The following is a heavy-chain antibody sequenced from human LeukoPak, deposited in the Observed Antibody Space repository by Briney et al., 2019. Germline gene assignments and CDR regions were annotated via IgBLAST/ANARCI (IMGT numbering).Heavy chain of an antibody. V-gene: IGHV4-59*01. CDR1: GGSLSNYY. CDR3: ARDLTLPGSFDY. CDR2: IYYSGST. J-gene: IGHJ4*02. D-gene: IGHD2-15*01. Sequence: KSSETLSLTCTVSGGSLSNYYWSWIRQPPGKGLEWIGYIYYSGSTNYNPSLKSRVTISVDTSKNQFSLKLTSVTAADTAVYFCARDLTLPGSFDYWGQGTLVTVSS.